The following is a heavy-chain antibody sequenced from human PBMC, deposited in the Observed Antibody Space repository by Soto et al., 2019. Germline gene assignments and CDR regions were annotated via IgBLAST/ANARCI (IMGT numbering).Heavy chain of an antibody. J-gene: IGHJ6*02. CDR1: GFTFSDHY. CDR2: TRNKANSYTT. D-gene: IGHD1-26*01. CDR3: ARGQSVGATPSYYYYYGMDV. Sequence: GGSLRLSCAASGFTFSDHYMDWVRQAPGKGLEWVGRTRNKANSYTTEYAASVKGRFTISRDYSKNSLYLQMNSLKTEATAVYYCARGQSVGATPSYYYYYGMDVLGQGTTVTVSS. V-gene: IGHV3-72*01.